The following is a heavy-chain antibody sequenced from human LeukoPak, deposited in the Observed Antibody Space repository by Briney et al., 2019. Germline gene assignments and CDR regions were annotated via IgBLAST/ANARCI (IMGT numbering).Heavy chain of an antibody. CDR1: GFTFSSYA. J-gene: IGHJ4*02. V-gene: IGHV3-23*01. D-gene: IGHD2-15*01. CDR3: AKEVGGSCYSVCSY. Sequence: SWGSLRLSCAASGFTFSSYAMSWVRQAPGKGLEWVSVICGSGASTFYADSVKGRFTISRDNTKSTLYLQMNSLRAEDTAVYYCAKEVGGSCYSVCSYWGQGTLVTVSS. CDR2: ICGSGAST.